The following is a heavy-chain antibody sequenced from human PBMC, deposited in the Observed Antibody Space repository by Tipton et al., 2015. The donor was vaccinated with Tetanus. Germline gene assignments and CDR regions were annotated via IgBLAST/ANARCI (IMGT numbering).Heavy chain of an antibody. CDR1: GFIFSSYG. D-gene: IGHD2-15*01. V-gene: IGHV3-33*01. CDR3: AREADCSGGSCFSGDFDN. CDR2: SWYDGTDK. J-gene: IGHJ4*02. Sequence: SLRLSCAASGFIFSSYGIHWVRQAPGKGLEWAAVSWYDGTDKYYADSVKGRFTISRDNSKNTPYLQMSSLRAEDTAVYYCAREADCSGGSCFSGDFDNWGQGTQVTVSS.